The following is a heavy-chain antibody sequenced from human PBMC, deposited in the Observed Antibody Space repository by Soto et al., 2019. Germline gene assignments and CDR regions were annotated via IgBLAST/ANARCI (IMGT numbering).Heavy chain of an antibody. V-gene: IGHV3-30*03. Sequence: GGSLRLSCAASGFTFSSYGMHWVRQAPGKGLEWVAVISYDGSNKYYADSVKGRFTISRDNSKSSFYLQMNSLRVEDTAVYYCVRNAFWGHGTLVTVSS. CDR3: VRNAF. CDR2: ISYDGSNK. CDR1: GFTFSSYG. D-gene: IGHD3-3*02. J-gene: IGHJ4*01.